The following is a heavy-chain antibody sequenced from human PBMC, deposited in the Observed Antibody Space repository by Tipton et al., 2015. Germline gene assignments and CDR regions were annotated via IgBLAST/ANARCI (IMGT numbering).Heavy chain of an antibody. V-gene: IGHV4-4*02. CDR2: IYYSGST. CDR3: ARLSRYSDSSGYYSYKYGLDV. J-gene: IGHJ6*02. Sequence: TLSLTCAVSGDSITSRTWWSWIRQPPGKGLEWIGSIYYSGSTYYNPSLKSRVTISVDTSKNQFSLRLSSVTAADTAVYYCARLSRYSDSSGYYSYKYGLDVWGQGTTVSVSS. CDR1: GDSITSRTW. D-gene: IGHD3-22*01.